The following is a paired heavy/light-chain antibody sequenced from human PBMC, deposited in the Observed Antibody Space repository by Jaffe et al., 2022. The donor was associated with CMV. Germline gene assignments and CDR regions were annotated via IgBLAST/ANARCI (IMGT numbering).Light chain of an antibody. CDR1: NIGSKT. J-gene: IGLJ3*02. CDR2: YDS. Sequence: SYVLTQPPSISVAPGETARITCGGNNIGSKTIHWHQQKPGQAPVLVIYYDSDRPSGIPERFSGSKSGNTATLTISRVEAGDEADYYCQVWDSGSDHPWVFGGGTKLTVL. CDR3: QVWDSGSDHPWV. V-gene: IGLV3-21*01.
Heavy chain of an antibody. CDR2: ITSSGTTI. J-gene: IGHJ6*03. Sequence: EVQLVESGGGLVQPGGSLRLSCAASGFAFSRYDVNWVRRAPGRGLEWLSHITSSGTTIYYADSVKGRFTVSRDNAKNSLYLQMNSLRAEDTAVYYCANQMTRGFWSSNYYMAVWGKGTTVTVSS. CDR3: ANQMTRGFWSSNYYMAV. D-gene: IGHD3-3*01. CDR1: GFAFSRYD. V-gene: IGHV3-48*03.